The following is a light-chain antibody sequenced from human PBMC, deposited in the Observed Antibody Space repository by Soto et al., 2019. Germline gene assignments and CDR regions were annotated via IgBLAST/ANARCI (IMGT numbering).Light chain of an antibody. J-gene: IGKJ2*01. CDR2: GAS. Sequence: EIVLTQSPGTLSLSPGERATLSCRASQSFSSMYLAWYQQKPGQAPRLLIYGASSRATGIPDRFSGSGSGTDFTLTISGLEPEDFAVYYCQQYGSSPPYTFGQGTKLEI. CDR3: QQYGSSPPYT. V-gene: IGKV3-20*01. CDR1: QSFSSMY.